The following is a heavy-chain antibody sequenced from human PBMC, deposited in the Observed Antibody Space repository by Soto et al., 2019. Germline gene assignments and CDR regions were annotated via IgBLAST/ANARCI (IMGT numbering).Heavy chain of an antibody. D-gene: IGHD2-21*01. Sequence: QVQLQESGPGLVKPSQTLSLTCTVSGDSISRGGYYWNWIRQHPRKGLEWIGYIYHSGSTNYNPSLKSRVTISVDTSKTQLSLELSSVTAADTAIYYCARDGAGAYGLGWFDPWGQGSLVTVSS. CDR3: ARDGAGAYGLGWFDP. V-gene: IGHV4-31*03. CDR1: GDSISRGGYY. J-gene: IGHJ5*02. CDR2: IYHSGST.